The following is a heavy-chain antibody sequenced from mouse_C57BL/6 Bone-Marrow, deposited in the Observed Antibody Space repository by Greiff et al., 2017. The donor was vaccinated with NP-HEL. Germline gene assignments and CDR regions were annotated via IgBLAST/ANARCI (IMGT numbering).Heavy chain of an antibody. V-gene: IGHV1-69*01. CDR1: GYTFTSYW. CDR3: ARSYYGNYAWFAY. J-gene: IGHJ3*01. Sequence: VQLQQPGAELVMPGASVKLSCKASGYTFTSYWMHWVKQRPGQGLEWIGEIDPSDSYPNYNQKFKGKSTLTVDKSSSTAYMQLSSLTSEDSAVYYCARSYYGNYAWFAYWGQGTLVTVSA. CDR2: IDPSDSYP. D-gene: IGHD2-1*01.